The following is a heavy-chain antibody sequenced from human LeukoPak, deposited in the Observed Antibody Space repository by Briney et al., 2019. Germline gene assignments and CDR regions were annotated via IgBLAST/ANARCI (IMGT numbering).Heavy chain of an antibody. CDR1: GFTLSNYN. V-gene: IGHV3-48*01. CDR3: ARDRSSGYSHTTDY. J-gene: IGHJ4*02. Sequence: GGSLRLSCAASGFTLSNYNMNCVRQAPGKGLEWVSYISSSSSTIYYADSVKGRFTISRDNAKNSLYLQMNSLRAEDTAVYYCARDRSSGYSHTTDYWGQGTLVTVSS. CDR2: ISSSSSTI. D-gene: IGHD3-22*01.